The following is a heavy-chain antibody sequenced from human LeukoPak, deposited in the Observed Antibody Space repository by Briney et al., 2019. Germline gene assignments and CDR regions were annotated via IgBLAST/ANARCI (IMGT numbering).Heavy chain of an antibody. CDR3: ARGGGIAVAGPLPAFRY. Sequence: GGSLRLSCAASGFTFSSYWMSWVRQAPGKGLEWVANIKQDGSEKYYVDSVKGRFTISRDNAKNSLYLQMNSLRAEDTAVYYCARGGGIAVAGPLPAFRYWGQGTLVTVSS. CDR2: IKQDGSEK. CDR1: GFTFSSYW. V-gene: IGHV3-7*01. D-gene: IGHD6-19*01. J-gene: IGHJ4*02.